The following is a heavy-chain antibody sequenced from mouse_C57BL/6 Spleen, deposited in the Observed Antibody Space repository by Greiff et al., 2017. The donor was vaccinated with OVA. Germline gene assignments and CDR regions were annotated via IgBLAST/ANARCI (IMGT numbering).Heavy chain of an antibody. V-gene: IGHV1-82*01. J-gene: IGHJ1*03. CDR3: ARSDYYGSSYWYFDV. CDR2: IYPGDGDT. CDR1: GYAFSSSW. D-gene: IGHD1-1*01. Sequence: QVQLQQSGPELVKPGASVKISCKASGYAFSSSWMNWVKQRPGKGLEWIGRIYPGDGDTNYNGKFKGKATLTADKSSSTAYMQLSSLTSEDSAVYFCARSDYYGSSYWYFDVWGTGTTVTVS.